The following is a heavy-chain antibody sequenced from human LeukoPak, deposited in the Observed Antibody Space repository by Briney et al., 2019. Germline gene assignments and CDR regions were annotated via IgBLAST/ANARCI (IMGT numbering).Heavy chain of an antibody. CDR3: AKARIAAAGTGAFDV. CDR2: FSATDGSA. J-gene: IGHJ3*01. D-gene: IGHD6-13*01. CDR1: GLTVSSYG. V-gene: IGHV3-23*01. Sequence: PGGSLRLSCAASGLTVSSYGMTWVRQAPGKGLERVSAFSATDGSAQYAESVKGRFTISRDNSKNSLYLQMNSLRDEDTAVYYCAKARIAAAGTGAFDVWGQGTMVTVSS.